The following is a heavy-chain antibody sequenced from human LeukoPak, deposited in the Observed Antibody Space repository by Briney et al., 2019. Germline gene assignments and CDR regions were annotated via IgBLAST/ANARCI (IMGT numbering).Heavy chain of an antibody. CDR1: GFTFSSYE. CDR3: AKGKNTGSYLSHVDY. D-gene: IGHD3-10*01. V-gene: IGHV3-43*02. J-gene: IGHJ4*02. CDR2: ITWDGGST. Sequence: GGSLRLSCAASGFTFSSYEMNWVRQAPGKGLEWVSLITWDGGSTYYADSVKGRFTISRDNSKNSLYLQMNSLRTEDTALYYCAKGKNTGSYLSHVDYWGQGTLVTVSS.